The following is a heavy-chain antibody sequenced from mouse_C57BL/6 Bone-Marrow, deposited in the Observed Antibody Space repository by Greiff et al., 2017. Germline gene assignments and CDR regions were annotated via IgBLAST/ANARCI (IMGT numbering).Heavy chain of an antibody. Sequence: EVQRVESGPGLVKPSQSLSLTCSVTGYSITSGYYWNWIRQFPGNKLEWMGYISYDGSNNYNPSLKNRISITRDTSKNQFFLKLNSVTTEDTATYYCASRAYYSNYGVAYWGQGTLVTVSA. CDR1: GYSITSGYY. CDR3: ASRAYYSNYGVAY. CDR2: ISYDGSN. D-gene: IGHD2-5*01. J-gene: IGHJ3*01. V-gene: IGHV3-6*01.